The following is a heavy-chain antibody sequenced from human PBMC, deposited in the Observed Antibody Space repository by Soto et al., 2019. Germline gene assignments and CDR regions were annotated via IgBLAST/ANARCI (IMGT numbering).Heavy chain of an antibody. V-gene: IGHV1-2*02. CDR3: ARLGRGYFGLDV. CDR2: INPDNGES. J-gene: IGHJ6*02. CDR1: GYRFTAHY. Sequence: QVEMVQSGAEVKKPGASVKVSCKASGYRFTAHYIYWVRQAPGQGPEWMGWINPDNGESEHGEKFQGSVTLTRDVSIGAAYMDLSSLRSDDTAVYYCARLGRGYFGLDVWGHGTSVTVSS.